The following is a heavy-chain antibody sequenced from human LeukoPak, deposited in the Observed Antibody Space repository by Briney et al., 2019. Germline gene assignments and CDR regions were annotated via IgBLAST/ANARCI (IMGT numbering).Heavy chain of an antibody. CDR1: GASVSSGGHY. CDR2: INYNWKT. D-gene: IGHD6-19*01. CDR3: ATLYTSGWFVDY. Sequence: PSETLSLTCTVSGASVSSGGHYWTWIRQHLGKGLEWIGYINYNWKTYHNPSLKSRVVISLDASKNQFSLNLSSVTAADTAIYYCATLYTSGWFVDYWGQGILVTVSS. J-gene: IGHJ4*02. V-gene: IGHV4-31*03.